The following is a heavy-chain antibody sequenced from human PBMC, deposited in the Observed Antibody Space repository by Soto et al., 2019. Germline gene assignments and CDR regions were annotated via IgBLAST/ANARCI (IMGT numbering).Heavy chain of an antibody. CDR1: GYTFTSYE. CDR3: ARVSTHKLIAPL. CDR2: MNPNSGNT. V-gene: IGHV1-8*01. Sequence: QVQLVQSGAEVKKPGASVKVSCKASGYTFTSYEINWVRQATGQGLEWMGWMNPNSGNTGYAQKFQGRVTMTRNTSISTAYMELSSLRSEDTAVYYCARVSTHKLIAPLWGKGTTVTVSS. J-gene: IGHJ6*04. D-gene: IGHD6-13*01.